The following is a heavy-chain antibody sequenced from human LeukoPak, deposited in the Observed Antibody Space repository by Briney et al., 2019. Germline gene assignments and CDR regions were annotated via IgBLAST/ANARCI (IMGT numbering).Heavy chain of an antibody. D-gene: IGHD4/OR15-4a*01. CDR1: GYTFDVNH. Sequence: ASVKVSCKASGYTFDVNHIHWVRQAPGQGPEWMGWINPKSGATDSAQQFQGRLTMTRDTSIDTASMDLSGLRLDDTGIYYCARAGAESIGHYDSLHFWGQGTMVTVSS. CDR3: ARAGAESIGHYDSLHF. CDR2: INPKSGAT. V-gene: IGHV1-2*02. J-gene: IGHJ3*01.